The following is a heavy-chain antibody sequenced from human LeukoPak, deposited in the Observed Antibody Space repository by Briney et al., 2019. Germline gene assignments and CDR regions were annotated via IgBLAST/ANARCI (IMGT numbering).Heavy chain of an antibody. Sequence: GASVKVSCKASGYTFTSYDINWVRQATGQGLEWMGWMNPNSGNTGYAQKFQGRVTMTRNTSISTAYMELSSLRSEDTAVYYCARGLLAGEHQPSRHWGQGTLVTVSS. CDR2: MNPNSGNT. CDR3: ARGLLAGEHQPSRH. CDR1: GYTFTSYD. D-gene: IGHD3-16*01. J-gene: IGHJ1*01. V-gene: IGHV1-8*01.